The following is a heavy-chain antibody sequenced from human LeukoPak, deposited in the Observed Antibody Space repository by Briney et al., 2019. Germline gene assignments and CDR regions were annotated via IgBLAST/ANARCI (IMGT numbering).Heavy chain of an antibody. V-gene: IGHV4-34*01. CDR2: INHSGST. Sequence: SETLSLTCAVYGGSFSGYYWSWIRQPPGKGLEWIGEINHSGSTNYNPSLKRRVTISVDTSKHQFSLKLSSVTAADTAVYYCARHANYDILTGYYSPVIWGQGTLVTVSS. J-gene: IGHJ4*02. CDR1: GGSFSGYY. D-gene: IGHD3-9*01. CDR3: ARHANYDILTGYYSPVI.